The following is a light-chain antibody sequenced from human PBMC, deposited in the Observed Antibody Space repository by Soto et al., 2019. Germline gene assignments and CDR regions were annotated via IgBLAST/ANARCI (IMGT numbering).Light chain of an antibody. V-gene: IGLV1-47*01. Sequence: QSVLTQPPSASGTPGQRVTISCSGSSSNIESNYVYWYQQLPGSAPKLLIYRNDQRPSGVPDRFSGAKSGTSASLAISGVRSEDEADYYCAAWDDSLSALVFGGGTKVTVL. CDR2: RND. CDR3: AAWDDSLSALV. CDR1: SSNIESNY. J-gene: IGLJ3*02.